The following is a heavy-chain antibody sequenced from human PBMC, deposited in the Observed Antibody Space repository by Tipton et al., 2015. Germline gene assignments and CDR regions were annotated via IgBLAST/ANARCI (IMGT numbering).Heavy chain of an antibody. Sequence: QVQLVQSGAEVKKPGASVRVACKASGYTFTSFGFTWVRQAPGQGLEWMGWISAYNGNTHYAQKFEGRVTMTRDTSTTTAYMELRSLTSDDTAVYYCARGWGGDGSSNWFDPWGQGPLVTVSS. CDR2: ISAYNGNT. V-gene: IGHV1-18*01. D-gene: IGHD5-24*01. J-gene: IGHJ5*02. CDR1: GYTFTSFG. CDR3: ARGWGGDGSSNWFDP.